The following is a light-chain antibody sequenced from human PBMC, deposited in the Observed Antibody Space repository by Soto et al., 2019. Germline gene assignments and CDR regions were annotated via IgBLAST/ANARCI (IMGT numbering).Light chain of an antibody. CDR3: QQYGTSPLT. CDR2: DVS. Sequence: EVVLTQSPGTLSMSPGDRATLSCRASQSVPGSDVAWYQQKPGQAPRLLIYDVSSRATGTPERFSGSGSGTDFTLNIGRMETEDFAVYYCQQYGTSPLTFGGGTKVDIK. CDR1: QSVPGSD. V-gene: IGKV3-20*01. J-gene: IGKJ4*01.